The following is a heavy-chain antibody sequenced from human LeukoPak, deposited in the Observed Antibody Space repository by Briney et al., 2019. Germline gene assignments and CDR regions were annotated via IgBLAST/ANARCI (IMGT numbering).Heavy chain of an antibody. J-gene: IGHJ5*02. V-gene: IGHV3-30*02. CDR2: IRYDGSNK. CDR3: AKDLELAYCGDDCYSNWFDP. D-gene: IGHD2-21*02. Sequence: PGGSLRLSCAASGFTFSSYGMHWVRQAPGKGLEWVAFIRYDGSNKYYADSVKGRFTISRDNSKNTLYLQMNSLRAEDTAVYYCAKDLELAYCGDDCYSNWFDPWGQGTLVTVSS. CDR1: GFTFSSYG.